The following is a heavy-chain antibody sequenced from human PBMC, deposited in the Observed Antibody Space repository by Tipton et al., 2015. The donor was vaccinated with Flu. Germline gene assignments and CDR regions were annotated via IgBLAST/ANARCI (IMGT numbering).Heavy chain of an antibody. J-gene: IGHJ4*02. CDR2: IYHSGST. CDR3: ARGDGYNFDY. V-gene: IGHV4-38-2*02. CDR1: GYSISSGFY. Sequence: LRLSCTVSGYSISSGFYWGWIRQPLGKGLEWIGNIYHSGSTFYNPSLKSRVTISVDTSKNQFSLKLSSVTAADTAVYYCARGDGYNFDYWGQGTLVTVSS. D-gene: IGHD5-24*01.